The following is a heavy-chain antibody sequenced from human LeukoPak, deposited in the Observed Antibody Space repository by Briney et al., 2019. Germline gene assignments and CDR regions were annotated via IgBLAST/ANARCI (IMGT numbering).Heavy chain of an antibody. D-gene: IGHD3-10*01. V-gene: IGHV1-8*03. CDR1: GYTFTAHD. J-gene: IGHJ2*01. CDR3: ARGRQMSINWYFDL. Sequence: ASVKVSGRTSGYTFTAHDIFWVRQAAGQGLEWMGWMNPKSGSTAYAQKVQGRVTFTRNTSITTAYLDLTNLRYEDTAMYYCARGRQMSINWYFDLWGRGTQVTVAS. CDR2: MNPKSGST.